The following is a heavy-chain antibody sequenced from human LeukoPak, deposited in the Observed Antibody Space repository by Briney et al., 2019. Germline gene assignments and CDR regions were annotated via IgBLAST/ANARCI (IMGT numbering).Heavy chain of an antibody. Sequence: GGSLRLSCAASGFTFSSYWMSWVRQAPGKGLEWVAIISYDGSNEYYADSVKGRFTISRDNSKNTLYLQMNSLRAEDTAVYYCARATPYGSGSYYISYYYYMDVWGKGTTVTIS. D-gene: IGHD3-10*01. CDR3: ARATPYGSGSYYISYYYYMDV. J-gene: IGHJ6*03. CDR2: ISYDGSNE. V-gene: IGHV3-30*03. CDR1: GFTFSSYW.